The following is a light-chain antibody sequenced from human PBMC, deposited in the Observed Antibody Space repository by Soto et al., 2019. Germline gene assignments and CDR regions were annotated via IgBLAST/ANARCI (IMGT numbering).Light chain of an antibody. CDR3: QSYDSSLSVV. CDR2: GNS. CDR1: SSNIGAGYD. J-gene: IGLJ2*01. Sequence: QSVLTQPPSVSGAPGQRVTISCTGSSSNIGAGYDVHWYHHLPGTAPKLLIYGNSNRPSGVPDRFSGSKSGSSASLAITGLQAEDEADYYCQSYDSSLSVVFGGGTKLTVL. V-gene: IGLV1-40*01.